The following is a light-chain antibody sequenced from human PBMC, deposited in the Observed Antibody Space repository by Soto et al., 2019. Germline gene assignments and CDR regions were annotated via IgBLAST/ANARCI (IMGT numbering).Light chain of an antibody. CDR2: KAS. V-gene: IGKV1-5*03. CDR3: QQYNSYSFT. CDR1: QSISSW. J-gene: IGKJ5*01. Sequence: DIQMTQSPSTLSASVGDRVTITFRASQSISSWLAWYQQKPGKAPKLLIYKASSLQSGVPSRFSGSGSGTEFTLTISSLQPEDFATYYCQQYNSYSFTFGQGTRLEI.